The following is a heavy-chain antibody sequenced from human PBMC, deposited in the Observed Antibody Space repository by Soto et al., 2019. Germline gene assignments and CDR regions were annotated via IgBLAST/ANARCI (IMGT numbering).Heavy chain of an antibody. CDR2: FDPEDGET. CDR3: ATERSDFGELLSARTAYYYGMDV. V-gene: IGHV1-24*01. CDR1: GYTLTELS. J-gene: IGHJ6*02. D-gene: IGHD3-10*01. Sequence: RASVKVSCKVSGYTLTELSMHWVRQAPGKGLEWMAGFDPEDGETIYAQKFQGRVTMTEDTSIDTAYMELSSLRSEDTAVYYCATERSDFGELLSARTAYYYGMDVWGQGTTVTVSS.